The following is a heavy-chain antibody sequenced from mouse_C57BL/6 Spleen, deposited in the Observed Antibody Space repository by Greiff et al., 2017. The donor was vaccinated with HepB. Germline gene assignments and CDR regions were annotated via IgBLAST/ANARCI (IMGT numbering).Heavy chain of an antibody. Sequence: EVQLQESGEGLVKPGGSLKLSCAASGFTFSSYAMSWVRQTPEKRLEWVAYISSGGDYIYYADTVKGRFTISRDNARNTLYLQMSSLKSEDTAMYYCTRVYGSSYWYFDVWGTGTTVTVSS. J-gene: IGHJ1*03. CDR2: ISSGGDYI. CDR1: GFTFSSYA. D-gene: IGHD1-1*01. CDR3: TRVYGSSYWYFDV. V-gene: IGHV5-9-1*02.